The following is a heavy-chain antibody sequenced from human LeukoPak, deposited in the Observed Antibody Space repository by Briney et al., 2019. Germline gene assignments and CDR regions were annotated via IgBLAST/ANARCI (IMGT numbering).Heavy chain of an antibody. V-gene: IGHV3-23*01. CDR1: GFTVSSNY. CDR2: ISGSGGST. J-gene: IGHJ4*02. CDR3: ARGSSPSLLSFDY. Sequence: GGSLRLSCAASGFTVSSNYMSWVRQAPGKGLEWVSAISGSGGSTYYADSVKGRFTISRDNSKNTLCLQMNSLRAEDTAVYYCARGSSPSLLSFDYWGQGTLVTVSS. D-gene: IGHD6-6*01.